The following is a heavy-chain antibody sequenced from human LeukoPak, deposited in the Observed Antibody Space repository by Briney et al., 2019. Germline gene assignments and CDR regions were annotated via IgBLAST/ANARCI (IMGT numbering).Heavy chain of an antibody. J-gene: IGHJ4*02. CDR2: ISYDGSNT. D-gene: IGHD6-19*01. CDR1: GFTFSSYG. Sequence: GTCLRLSCAPSGFTFSSYGMHWVRQAPGNWLEWVAFISYDGSNTNYVDSVKGPFTISRDNSKNTLSLQMNSLRGEDTDVYYCAKDPSSGWYEAQFDFWGQGTLVTVSS. CDR3: AKDPSSGWYEAQFDF. V-gene: IGHV3-30*18.